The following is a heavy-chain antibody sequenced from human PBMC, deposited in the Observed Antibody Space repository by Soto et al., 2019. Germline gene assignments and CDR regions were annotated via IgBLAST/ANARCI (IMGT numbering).Heavy chain of an antibody. CDR3: AREESSGWNAYYYYGMDV. D-gene: IGHD6-19*01. CDR1: GDSISSGAYY. J-gene: IGHJ6*02. V-gene: IGHV4-31*02. CDR2: IDYSGST. Sequence: QVQLQESGPGLVKPSQTLSLTCTVSGDSISSGAYYWSWIRQHPGKGLEWIGYIDYSGSTYYNPSLKSRATISVDTSKNQFSLKLSSVTAADTAVYYCAREESSGWNAYYYYGMDVWGQGTTVTVSS.